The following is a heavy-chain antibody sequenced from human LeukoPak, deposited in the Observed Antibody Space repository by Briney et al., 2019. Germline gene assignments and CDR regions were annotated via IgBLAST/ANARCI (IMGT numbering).Heavy chain of an antibody. D-gene: IGHD4-23*01. Sequence: GGSLRLSCVGSGFAFHNYAMHWVRRPPGEGLEWVSAINWNSDTKAYADSVKGRFTISRDRARNSLYLQMDSLRPEDTALYYCAKDTGGNGAYFYAMDVWGQGTSVTVSS. CDR3: AKDTGGNGAYFYAMDV. CDR1: GFAFHNYA. J-gene: IGHJ6*02. CDR2: INWNSDTK. V-gene: IGHV3-9*01.